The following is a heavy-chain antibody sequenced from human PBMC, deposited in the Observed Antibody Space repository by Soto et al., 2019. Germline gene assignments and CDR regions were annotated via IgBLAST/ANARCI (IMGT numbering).Heavy chain of an antibody. CDR2: MDPNSGNT. Sequence: ASVKVSCKASGGTFSSYTINWVRQATGQGLEWMGWMDPNSGNTGYAQKFQGRVTMTRNTSISTAYMELSSLRSEDTAVYYCARGVGSSGWKYENWFDPWGQGTLVTVSS. CDR3: ARGVGSSGWKYENWFDP. D-gene: IGHD6-19*01. V-gene: IGHV1-8*02. J-gene: IGHJ5*02. CDR1: GGTFSSYT.